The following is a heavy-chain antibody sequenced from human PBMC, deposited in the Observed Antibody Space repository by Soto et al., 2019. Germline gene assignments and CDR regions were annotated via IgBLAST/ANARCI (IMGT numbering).Heavy chain of an antibody. CDR2: IYYSGST. V-gene: IGHV4-59*12. D-gene: IGHD5-12*01. J-gene: IGHJ4*02. CDR3: ARGPGYSGYERDY. CDR1: GGSISSYY. Sequence: SETLSLTCTVSGGSISSYYWSWIRQPPGKGLEWIGYIYYSGSTNYNPSLKSRVTISVDTSKNQFSLKLSSVTAADTAVYYCARGPGYSGYERDYWGQGTLVTVSS.